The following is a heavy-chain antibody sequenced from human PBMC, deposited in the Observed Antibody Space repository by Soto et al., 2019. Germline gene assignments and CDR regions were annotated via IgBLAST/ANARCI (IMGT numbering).Heavy chain of an antibody. CDR1: GYIFTNYD. Sequence: QVQLVQSETEVKKPGASVKVSCKASGYIFTNYDITWLRQAPGQGLERMGWVSGYTGNTKYAQKFQDRVTMTTDTSTSTVYMELRSLRSADTAVYYCARFGSAPYYYYGVDVWGQGTTVFVSS. D-gene: IGHD3-10*01. J-gene: IGHJ6*02. V-gene: IGHV1-18*01. CDR2: VSGYTGNT. CDR3: ARFGSAPYYYYGVDV.